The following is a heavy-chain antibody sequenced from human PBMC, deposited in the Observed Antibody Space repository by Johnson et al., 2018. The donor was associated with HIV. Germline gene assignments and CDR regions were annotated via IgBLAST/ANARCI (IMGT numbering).Heavy chain of an antibody. V-gene: IGHV3-66*01. J-gene: IGHJ3*02. CDR3: ATQAFTTMAEDDASDI. CDR2: IYNGGTT. Sequence: MQLVESGGGVVRPGGSPRLSCAASGFTFDDYGMSWVRKVPGKGLEWVSVIYNGGTTYYADSVKGRFTISRDNSKNTLYLQMNSLRVEDTAVYYCATQAFTTMAEDDASDIWGQGTMVTVSS. CDR1: GFTFDDYG. D-gene: IGHD5-18*01.